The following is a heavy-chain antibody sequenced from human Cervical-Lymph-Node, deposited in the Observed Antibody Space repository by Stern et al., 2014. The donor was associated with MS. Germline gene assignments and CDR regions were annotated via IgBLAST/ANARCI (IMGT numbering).Heavy chain of an antibody. Sequence: VQLVESGPGLVKPSETLSLTCTVSGGSINSDHYYWGWIRQPPGKGLEWIGSVYYGGSTYYSPSLKSRVTMSVATSQNQFSLKLNFVTAADTAVYYCARHIAVASTWVRWFDPWGQGTLVTVSS. CDR3: ARHIAVASTWVRWFDP. J-gene: IGHJ5*02. CDR2: VYYGGST. V-gene: IGHV4-39*01. CDR1: GGSINSDHYY. D-gene: IGHD6-19*01.